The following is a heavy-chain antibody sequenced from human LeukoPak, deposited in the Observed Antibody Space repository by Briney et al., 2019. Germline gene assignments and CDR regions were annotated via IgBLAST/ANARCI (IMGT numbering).Heavy chain of an antibody. CDR3: ARVGSNYYGSGSYCRY. CDR1: GGSFSGYY. J-gene: IGHJ4*02. V-gene: IGHV4-34*01. Sequence: PSETLSLTCAVYGGSFSGYYWSWIRQPPGKGPEWIGEINHSGSTNYNPSLKSRVAISVDTSKNQFSLKLSSVTAADTAVYYCARVGSNYYGSGSYCRYWGQGTLVTVSS. D-gene: IGHD3-10*01. CDR2: INHSGST.